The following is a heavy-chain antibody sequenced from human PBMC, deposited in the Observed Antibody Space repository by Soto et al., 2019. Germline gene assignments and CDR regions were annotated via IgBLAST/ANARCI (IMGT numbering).Heavy chain of an antibody. D-gene: IGHD6-19*01. J-gene: IGHJ4*02. CDR2: INPGGGST. V-gene: IGHV1-46*01. CDR1: GYTFTSYY. CDR3: ARGYTSGWYMGY. Sequence: AASVKVSCKASGYTFTSYYMHWVRQAPRQGLEWMGIINPGGGSTSYAQKFQGRVTMTRDTSTSTVYMEVSSLRSEDTAVYYRARGYTSGWYMGYWGQGTRVTVSS.